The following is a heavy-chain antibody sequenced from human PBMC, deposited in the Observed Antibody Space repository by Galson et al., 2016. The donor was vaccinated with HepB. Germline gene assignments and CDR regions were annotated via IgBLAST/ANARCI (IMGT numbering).Heavy chain of an antibody. CDR3: IRGKSNAWYAYKRSNYYTMEV. V-gene: IGHV3-48*03. CDR1: GFDFSRYE. CDR2: ISYSNAV. J-gene: IGHJ6*02. Sequence: SLRLSCAASGFDFSRYEMNWVRKSPGKGLEWLSHISYSNAVSYAAAVKGRFTISRDNARDSLFLEMRNLRVEDTATYYCIRGKSNAWYAYKRSNYYTMEVWGRGTSVIVSS. D-gene: IGHD3-10*01.